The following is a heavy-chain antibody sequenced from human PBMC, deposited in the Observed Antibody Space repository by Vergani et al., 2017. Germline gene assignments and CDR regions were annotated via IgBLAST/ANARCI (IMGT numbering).Heavy chain of an antibody. CDR2: IYYSGST. Sequence: QLQLPESGPGLVKPSETLSLTCTVSGGSISSSSYYWGWIRQPPGKGLEWIGSIYYSGSTYYNPSLKSRVTISVDTSKNQFSLKLSSVTAADTAVYYCARHLSSSKLGNYYMDVWGKGTTVTVSS. J-gene: IGHJ6*03. CDR3: ARHLSSSKLGNYYMDV. CDR1: GGSISSSSYY. V-gene: IGHV4-39*01. D-gene: IGHD7-27*01.